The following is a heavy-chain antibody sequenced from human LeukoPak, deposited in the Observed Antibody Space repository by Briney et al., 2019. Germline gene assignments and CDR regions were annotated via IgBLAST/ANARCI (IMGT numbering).Heavy chain of an antibody. D-gene: IGHD6-13*01. CDR3: ARALDSSSWCDY. Sequence: ASVKGYCKASGYTFSNYAISWMRQDPGQGLEWMGWISGYNGNTNYAQKLQGRVTMTTDTSTSTAYMELRSLRSDDTAVYYCARALDSSSWCDYWGQGTLVTVSS. V-gene: IGHV1-18*01. CDR2: ISGYNGNT. J-gene: IGHJ4*02. CDR1: GYTFSNYA.